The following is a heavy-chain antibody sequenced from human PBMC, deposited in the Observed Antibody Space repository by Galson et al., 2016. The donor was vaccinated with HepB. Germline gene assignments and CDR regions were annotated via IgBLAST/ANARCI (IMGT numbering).Heavy chain of an antibody. Sequence: LRLSCAASGFTFSGYSMNWVRQAPGKGLQWLSFISPNGNSIYYADSVKGRFTISRDNAKNSLYLQMNSLRAEDTAVYYCASLEWLNWGQGTLVTVSS. CDR3: ASLEWLN. V-gene: IGHV3-48*01. D-gene: IGHD5-24*01. CDR2: ISPNGNSI. CDR1: GFTFSGYS. J-gene: IGHJ4*02.